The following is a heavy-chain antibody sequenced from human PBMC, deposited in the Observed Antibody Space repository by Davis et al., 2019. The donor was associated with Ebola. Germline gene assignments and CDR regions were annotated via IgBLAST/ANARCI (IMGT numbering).Heavy chain of an antibody. D-gene: IGHD3-3*01. V-gene: IGHV4-34*01. CDR2: IHHSGTT. Sequence: MPSQTLSPTCPLYAGSFSGNYWSWNRPPPGNGREWIGEIHHSGTTNNNPSLKSRVTISVDTSKNQFSLKLSSVTAADTAVYYCARGEIRFLEWSIARYYYDGMDVWGQGTTVTVSS. CDR1: AGSFSGNY. CDR3: ARGEIRFLEWSIARYYYDGMDV. J-gene: IGHJ6*02.